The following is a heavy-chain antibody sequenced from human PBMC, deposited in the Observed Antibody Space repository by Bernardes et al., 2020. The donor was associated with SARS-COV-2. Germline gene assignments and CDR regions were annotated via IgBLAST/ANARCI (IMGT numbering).Heavy chain of an antibody. CDR2: IYWDDDR. CDR3: AHRPYLSAYFFDY. Sequence: SGHTLLKPTQTLTLTCTVSGFSLTTRPVGVGWIRQPPGKALEWLGLIYWDDDRRYSPSLRSRLTISKDTSKNQVVLTLTNVDPADAGTYYCAHRPYLSAYFFDYWGRGALVTVSS. J-gene: IGHJ4*02. CDR1: GFSLTTRPVG. V-gene: IGHV2-5*02.